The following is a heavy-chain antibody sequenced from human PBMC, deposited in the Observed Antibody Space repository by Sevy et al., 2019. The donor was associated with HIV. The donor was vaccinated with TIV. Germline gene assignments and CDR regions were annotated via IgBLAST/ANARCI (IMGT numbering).Heavy chain of an antibody. CDR1: GFTFSSYG. D-gene: IGHD2-2*01. CDR2: IWYDGSNK. J-gene: IGHJ6*02. Sequence: GGSLRLSCAASGFTFSSYGMHWVRQAPGKGLEWVAVIWYDGSNKYYADSVKGRFTISRDNSKNTLYLQMNSLRAEDTAVYYCARDFLSASDSCGMDVWGQGTTVTVSS. V-gene: IGHV3-33*01. CDR3: ARDFLSASDSCGMDV.